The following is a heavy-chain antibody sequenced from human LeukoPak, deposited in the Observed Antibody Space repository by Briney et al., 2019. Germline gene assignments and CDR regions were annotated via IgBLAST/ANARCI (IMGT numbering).Heavy chain of an antibody. D-gene: IGHD2-15*01. V-gene: IGHV4-31*03. CDR1: GGSISSGGYY. J-gene: IGHJ5*02. CDR2: IYYSGST. Sequence: SETLSLTCTVSGGSISSGGYYWSWIRQHPGKGLEWIGYIYYSGSTYYSPSLKSRVTISVDTSKNQFSLKLSSVTAADTAVYYCARVKGSWFDPWGQGTLVTVSS. CDR3: ARVKGSWFDP.